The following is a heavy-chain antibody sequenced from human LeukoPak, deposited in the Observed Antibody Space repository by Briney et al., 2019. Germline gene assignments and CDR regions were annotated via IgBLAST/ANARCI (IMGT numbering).Heavy chain of an antibody. CDR2: ISSHSSTI. V-gene: IGHV3-48*01. CDR1: GFPFRSYS. CDR3: ARDHRYGGLFDS. Sequence: GGSLRLSCAASGFPFRSYSMNWVRQAPGKGLEWISYISSHSSTIYYADSVQGRFTISRDNAKNSLYLQMNSLRAEDTAVYYCARDHRYGGLFDSWGQGILVTVSS. D-gene: IGHD3-9*01. J-gene: IGHJ4*02.